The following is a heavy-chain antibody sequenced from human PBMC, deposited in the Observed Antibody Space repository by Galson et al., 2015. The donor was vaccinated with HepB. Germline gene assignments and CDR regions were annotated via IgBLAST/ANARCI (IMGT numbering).Heavy chain of an antibody. D-gene: IGHD5-24*01. CDR2: INIYNGNT. CDR3: ARDWDRDGYNLHAFDI. J-gene: IGHJ3*02. CDR1: GYTFTTYG. Sequence: SVKVSCKASGYTFTTYGINWVRQAPGQGLEWMGWINIYNGNTDYAQNLQGRVTMTTDTSTSTTYMELRSLKSDDTAVYYCARDWDRDGYNLHAFDIWGQGTMVTVSS. V-gene: IGHV1-18*01.